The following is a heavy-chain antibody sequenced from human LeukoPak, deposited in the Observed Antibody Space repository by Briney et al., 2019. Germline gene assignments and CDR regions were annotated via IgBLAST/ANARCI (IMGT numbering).Heavy chain of an antibody. V-gene: IGHV3-23*01. CDR2: ISGSGGNT. CDR1: GFTFSSYA. Sequence: GGSLRLSCAASGFTFSSYAMTWVRQAPGKGLEWVSSISGSGGNTYYADSVEGRFTISRDNSKNTLYLQMSSLRAEDTAVYYCAKMKGITMVRGTFDYWGQGTLVTVSS. D-gene: IGHD3-10*01. J-gene: IGHJ4*02. CDR3: AKMKGITMVRGTFDY.